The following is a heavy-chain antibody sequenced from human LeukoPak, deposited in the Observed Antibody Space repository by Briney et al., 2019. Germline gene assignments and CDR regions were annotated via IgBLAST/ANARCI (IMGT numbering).Heavy chain of an antibody. V-gene: IGHV3-7*01. Sequence: PGGSLRLSCAASGFTFSSYEMNWVRQAPGKGLEWVANINQDGSAKYYVDSVKGRFTISRDNAKNSLYLQMNSLRAEDTAVYYCARDNTYYYDSSGYYGDRLGFDPWGQGTLVTVSS. J-gene: IGHJ5*02. CDR3: ARDNTYYYDSSGYYGDRLGFDP. CDR2: INQDGSAK. D-gene: IGHD3-22*01. CDR1: GFTFSSYE.